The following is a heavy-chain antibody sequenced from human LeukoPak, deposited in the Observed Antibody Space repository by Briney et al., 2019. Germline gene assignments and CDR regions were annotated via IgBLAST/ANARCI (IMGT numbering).Heavy chain of an antibody. V-gene: IGHV3-48*04. D-gene: IGHD1-1*01. CDR1: EFTFSTYS. CDR2: INSDSSLI. J-gene: IGHJ3*02. CDR3: ARVATSNTKYNGFDI. Sequence: GGSLRLSCAASEFTFSTYSMNWVRQAPGEGLEWVSYINSDSSLIYYGDSMKGRCTISRDIAKNSLYLQMISLRAEDTAVYYCARVATSNTKYNGFDIWGQGTVVTVSS.